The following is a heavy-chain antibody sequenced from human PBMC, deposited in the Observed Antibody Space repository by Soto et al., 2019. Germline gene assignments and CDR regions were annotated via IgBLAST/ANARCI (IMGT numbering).Heavy chain of an antibody. CDR1: GFSFSTYT. Sequence: EVQLVESGGGLVKPGGSLRLSCAASGFSFSTYTMSWVRQAPGKGLEWVSSISSSSSYIYYSDSMKGRFTISRDNAKTSLFLQMNSLRLEDTAVYYCARSSLGILRFLEWSFDYWGQGTLVTVSS. CDR2: ISSSSSYI. CDR3: ARSSLGILRFLEWSFDY. V-gene: IGHV3-21*01. J-gene: IGHJ4*02. D-gene: IGHD3-3*01.